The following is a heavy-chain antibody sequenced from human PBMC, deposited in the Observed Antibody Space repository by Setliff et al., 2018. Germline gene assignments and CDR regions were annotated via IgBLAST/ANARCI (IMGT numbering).Heavy chain of an antibody. CDR1: GFTLTGYS. J-gene: IGHJ5*02. CDR3: VREGLSFGPGCCPNWLDP. CDR2: INPNSDGK. Sequence: ASVKVSCKASGFTLTGYSMHWVRQAPGQGLEWMGRINPNSDGKNYAQKCQGRVTMTRDPSISTAYMELSTLTSDDTAVYYCVREGLSFGPGCCPNWLDPWGQGTLVTVSS. V-gene: IGHV1-2*06. D-gene: IGHD3-3*01.